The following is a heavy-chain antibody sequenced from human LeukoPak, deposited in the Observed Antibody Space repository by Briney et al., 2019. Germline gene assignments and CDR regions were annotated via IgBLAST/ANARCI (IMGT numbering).Heavy chain of an antibody. Sequence: PSETLSLTCTVSGGSISSYYWSWIRQPPGKGLEWIGYIYYSGSTNYNPSLESRVTISVDTSKNQFSLKLSSVTAADTAVYYCASLGTGYSYGYALDYWGQGTLVTVSS. V-gene: IGHV4-59*01. D-gene: IGHD5-18*01. J-gene: IGHJ4*02. CDR1: GGSISSYY. CDR3: ASLGTGYSYGYALDY. CDR2: IYYSGST.